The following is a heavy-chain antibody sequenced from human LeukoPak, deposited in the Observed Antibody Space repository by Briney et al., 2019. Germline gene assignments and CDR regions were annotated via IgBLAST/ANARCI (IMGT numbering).Heavy chain of an antibody. CDR1: GFTFSSYS. CDR2: ISSSSSYI. CDR3: ARELDLLLPDY. Sequence: RGSLRLSRAASGFTFSSYSMNWVRQAPGKGLEWVSSISSSSSYIYYADSVKGRFTISRDNAKNSLYLQMNSLRAEDTAVYYCARELDLLLPDYWGQGTLVTVSS. D-gene: IGHD2-15*01. V-gene: IGHV3-21*01. J-gene: IGHJ4*02.